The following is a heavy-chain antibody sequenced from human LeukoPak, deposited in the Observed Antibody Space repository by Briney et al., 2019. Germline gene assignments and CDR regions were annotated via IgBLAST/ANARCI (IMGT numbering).Heavy chain of an antibody. D-gene: IGHD3-22*01. J-gene: IGHJ3*01. CDR1: GGSIGSSSYY. CDR2: IFYSGST. CDR3: ASDHYDTTPNAFDF. V-gene: IGHV4-39*07. Sequence: KPSETLSLTCTVSGGSIGSSSYYWGWIRQPPGERLEWNGSIFYSGSTYYHPSLKSRVTISVDTSKNQFSLKLTSVTAADTAVYFCASDHYDTTPNAFDFWGQGTVVTVSS.